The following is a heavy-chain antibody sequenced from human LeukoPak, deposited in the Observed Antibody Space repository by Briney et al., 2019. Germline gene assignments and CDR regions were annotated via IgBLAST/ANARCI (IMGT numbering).Heavy chain of an antibody. D-gene: IGHD2-2*01. CDR2: INPNSGNT. V-gene: IGHV1-18*01. J-gene: IGHJ6*02. CDR3: ARDGDCSSTSCYAGIRVSSAYYYYGMDV. Sequence: ASVKVSCKASGYTFTSYGISWVRQALGQGLEWMGWINPNSGNTNYAQKLQGRVTMTTDTSTSTAYMELRSLRSDDTAVYYCARDGDCSSTSCYAGIRVSSAYYYYGMDVWGQGTTVTVSS. CDR1: GYTFTSYG.